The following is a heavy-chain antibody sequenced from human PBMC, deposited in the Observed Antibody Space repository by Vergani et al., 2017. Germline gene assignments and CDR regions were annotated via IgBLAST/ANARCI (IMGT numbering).Heavy chain of an antibody. CDR1: GFTFSDYY. Sequence: QVQLVESGGGVVQPGRSLRLSCAASGFTFSDYYMRWIRQAPGKGLEWVSYISSSSSYTNYADSVKGRFTISRDNAKNSLYLQMNSLRAEDTAVYYCARGGVDYGSGSYLGYWGQGTLVTVSS. V-gene: IGHV3-11*06. CDR3: ARGGVDYGSGSYLGY. D-gene: IGHD3-10*01. CDR2: ISSSSSYT. J-gene: IGHJ4*02.